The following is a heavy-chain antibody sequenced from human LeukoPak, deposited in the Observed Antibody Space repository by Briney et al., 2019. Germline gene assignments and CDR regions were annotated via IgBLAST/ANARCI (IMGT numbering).Heavy chain of an antibody. CDR1: GYTFTSYD. CDR3: AIDPTHSSGWSDDY. D-gene: IGHD6-19*01. CDR2: MNPNSGNT. J-gene: IGHJ4*02. V-gene: IGHV1-8*01. Sequence: ASVNVSCKASGYTFTSYDINWVRQATGQGLEWMGWMNPNSGNTGYAQKFQGRVTMTRNTSISTAYMELSSLRSEDTAVYYCAIDPTHSSGWSDDYWGQGTLVTVSS.